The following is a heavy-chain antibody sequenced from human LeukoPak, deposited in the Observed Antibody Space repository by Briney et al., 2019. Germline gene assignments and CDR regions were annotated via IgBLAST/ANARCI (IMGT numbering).Heavy chain of an antibody. Sequence: ASVKVSCKASGGTFSSYAISWVRQAPGQGLEWMGGIIPIFDTANYAQKFQGRVTITTDESTSTAYMELSSLRSEDTAVYYCARDRGSYYFDYWGQGTLVTVSS. CDR1: GGTFSSYA. J-gene: IGHJ4*02. CDR3: ARDRGSYYFDY. V-gene: IGHV1-69*05. D-gene: IGHD1-26*01. CDR2: IIPIFDTA.